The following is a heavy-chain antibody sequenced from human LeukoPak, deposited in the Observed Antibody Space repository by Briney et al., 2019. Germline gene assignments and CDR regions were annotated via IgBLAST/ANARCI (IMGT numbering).Heavy chain of an antibody. CDR3: ARDWGEVVTAIPGGWFDP. V-gene: IGHV1-69*04. CDR2: IIPIFGIA. J-gene: IGHJ5*02. Sequence: SVKVSCKASGGTFSSYAISWVRQAPGQGLEWMGRIIPIFGIANYAQKFQGRVTITADKSTSTAYMELSSLRSEDTAVYYCARDWGEVVTAIPGGWFDPWGQGTLATVSS. CDR1: GGTFSSYA. D-gene: IGHD2-21*02.